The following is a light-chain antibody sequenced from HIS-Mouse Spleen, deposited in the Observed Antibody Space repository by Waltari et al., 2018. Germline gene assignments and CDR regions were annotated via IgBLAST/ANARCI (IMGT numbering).Light chain of an antibody. CDR3: YSTDSSGNHRV. V-gene: IGLV3-10*01. J-gene: IGLJ2*01. CDR2: EDS. CDR1: ALPKKY. Sequence: SYELTQPPSVSVSPGQTARITCSGDALPKKYAYWYQQKSGQAPVLVIYEDSKRPPGIPGRVSGSSSGTMATLTISGAQVADEADYYCYSTDSSGNHRVFGGGTKLTVL.